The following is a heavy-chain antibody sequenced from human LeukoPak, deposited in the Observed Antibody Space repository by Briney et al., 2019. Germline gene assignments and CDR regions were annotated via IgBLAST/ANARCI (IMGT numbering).Heavy chain of an antibody. CDR3: ARDGVATTFYNWFDP. D-gene: IGHD5-12*01. CDR1: GFTFSSYS. CDR2: ISSSSSYI. V-gene: IGHV3-21*01. J-gene: IGHJ5*02. Sequence: GGSLRLSCAASGFTFSSYSMNWVRQAPGKGLEWVSSISSSSSYIYYADSVKGRFTISRDNAKNSLYLQMNSLRAEDTAVYYCARDGVATTFYNWFDPWGQGTLVTVSS.